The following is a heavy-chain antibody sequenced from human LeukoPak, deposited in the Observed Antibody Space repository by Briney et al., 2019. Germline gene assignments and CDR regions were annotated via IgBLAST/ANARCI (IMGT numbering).Heavy chain of an antibody. CDR3: ARVNFFGSGPPFDY. J-gene: IGHJ4*02. CDR2: IYSSGST. CDR1: GGSISSYY. D-gene: IGHD3-10*01. Sequence: SETLSLTCTVSGGSISSYYWSWIRQPAGKGLEWIGRIYSSGSTNYNSSLKSRVTMSVDTSRNQFSLKLSSVTAADTAVYYCARVNFFGSGPPFDYWGQGTLVTVSS. V-gene: IGHV4-4*07.